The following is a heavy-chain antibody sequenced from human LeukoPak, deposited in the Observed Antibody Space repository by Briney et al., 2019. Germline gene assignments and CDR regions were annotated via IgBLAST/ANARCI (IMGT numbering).Heavy chain of an antibody. CDR2: ISTYNGNT. CDR3: AKAIYDKYDAFDI. D-gene: IGHD5/OR15-5a*01. J-gene: IGHJ3*02. V-gene: IGHV1-18*01. Sequence: ASVKVSCKASGYTFTNYGINWVRQAPGQGLEWMGWISTYNGNTNYAQKFQGRVTMTTDASTNTAYMELRSLGSDDTAVFYCAKAIYDKYDAFDIWGQGTMVTVSS. CDR1: GYTFTNYG.